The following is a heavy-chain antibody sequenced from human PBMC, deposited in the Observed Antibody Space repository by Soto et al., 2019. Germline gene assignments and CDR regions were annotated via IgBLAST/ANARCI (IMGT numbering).Heavy chain of an antibody. CDR1: GYTFTGYY. D-gene: IGHD6-13*01. V-gene: IGHV1-2*02. CDR3: ASDPRYSSSWYGYYYGMDV. Sequence: ASVKVSCKASGYTFTGYYMHWVRQAPGQGLEWMGWINPNSGGTNYAKKFQGRVTMTRDTSISTAYMELSRLRSDDTAVYYCASDPRYSSSWYGYYYGMDVWGQGTTVTVSS. J-gene: IGHJ6*02. CDR2: INPNSGGT.